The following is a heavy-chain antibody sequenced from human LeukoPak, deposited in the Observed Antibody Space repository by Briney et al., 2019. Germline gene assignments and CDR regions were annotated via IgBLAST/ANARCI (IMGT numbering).Heavy chain of an antibody. Sequence: SETLSLTCTVSGYSISSGYYWGWIRQPPGKGLEWIGSIYHSGSTYYNPSLKSRVTISVDTSKNQFSLKLGSVTAADTAVYYCARGLEPISGAYYFDYWGQGTLVTVSS. CDR2: IYHSGST. J-gene: IGHJ4*02. CDR3: ARGLEPISGAYYFDY. V-gene: IGHV4-38-2*02. CDR1: GYSISSGYY. D-gene: IGHD2-2*02.